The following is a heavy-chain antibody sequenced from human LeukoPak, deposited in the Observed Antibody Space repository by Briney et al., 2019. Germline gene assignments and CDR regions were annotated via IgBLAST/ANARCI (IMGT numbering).Heavy chain of an antibody. V-gene: IGHV7-4-1*02. CDR2: INTNTGNP. CDR3: ARVVHPYDYESRGLTYDAFDI. CDR1: GYTFTSYS. Sequence: VASVKVSCKASGYTFTSYSMNWVRQAPGQGLEWLGWINTNTGNPTYAQGFTGRFVFSLDTSVNTAYLQISSLKAEDTAVYYCARVVHPYDYESRGLTYDAFDIWGQGTMVTVSS. J-gene: IGHJ3*02. D-gene: IGHD3-22*01.